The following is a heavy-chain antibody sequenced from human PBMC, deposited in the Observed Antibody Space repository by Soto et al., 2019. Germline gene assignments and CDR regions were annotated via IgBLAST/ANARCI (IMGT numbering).Heavy chain of an antibody. CDR3: AQFHGLGIYSPWFDP. V-gene: IGHV3-23*01. CDR2: VHVSDSRT. CDR1: GIIFGSYD. J-gene: IGHJ5*02. Sequence: EVQLLESGGGLVQPGGSLRLSCVASGIIFGSYDMSWVRQAPGKGLEWVSAVHVSDSRTFYADSVRGRFTISRDNSKNTLYLQMNSLRAEDTAVYYCAQFHGLGIYSPWFDPWGQGTLITVSS. D-gene: IGHD3-10*01.